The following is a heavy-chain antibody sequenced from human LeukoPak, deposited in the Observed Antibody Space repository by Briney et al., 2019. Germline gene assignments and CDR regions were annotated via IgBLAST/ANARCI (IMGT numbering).Heavy chain of an antibody. D-gene: IGHD6-19*01. Sequence: PGGSLRLSCAASGFTVSSNYMSWVRQTPGKGLEWVSVIYSGGSTYYADSVKGRFTISRDNSKNTLYLQMNSLRAEDTAVYYCARGDCSGYYYFEYWGQGTLVTVSS. CDR2: IYSGGST. CDR1: GFTVSSNY. CDR3: ARGDCSGYYYFEY. J-gene: IGHJ4*02. V-gene: IGHV3-53*01.